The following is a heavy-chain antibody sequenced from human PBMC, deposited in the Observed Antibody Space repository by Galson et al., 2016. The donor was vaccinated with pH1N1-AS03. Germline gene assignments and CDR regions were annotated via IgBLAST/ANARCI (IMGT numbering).Heavy chain of an antibody. CDR2: ISYDGSNE. Sequence: SLRLSCASSGFTFSHYGMHWVRQAPGKGLEWVAVISYDGSNEYYADSVKGRFTISSDESKNTLSLQMNTLRSDDTAVYYCARDDYGGTSRLDYWGHGILVTVSS. CDR3: ARDDYGGTSRLDY. V-gene: IGHV3-30*03. J-gene: IGHJ4*01. CDR1: GFTFSHYG. D-gene: IGHD4-23*01.